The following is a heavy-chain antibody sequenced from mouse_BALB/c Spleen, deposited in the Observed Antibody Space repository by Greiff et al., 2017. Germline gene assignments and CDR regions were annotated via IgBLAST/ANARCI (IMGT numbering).Heavy chain of an antibody. V-gene: IGHV3-2*02. J-gene: IGHJ4*01. CDR2: ISYSGST. D-gene: IGHD2-1*01. CDR3: ARSGNYVYYAMDY. CDR1: GYSITSDYA. Sequence: VQLKESGPGLVKPSPSLSLTCTVTGYSITSDYAWYWIRQFPGNKLEWMGYISYSGSTSYNPSLKSRISITRDTSKNQFFLQLNSVTTEDTATYYCARSGNYVYYAMDYWGQGTSVTVSS.